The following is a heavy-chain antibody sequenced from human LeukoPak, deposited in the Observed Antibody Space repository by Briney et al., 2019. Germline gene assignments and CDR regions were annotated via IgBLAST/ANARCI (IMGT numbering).Heavy chain of an antibody. CDR3: AKGSYYYDTSGYFDS. V-gene: IGHV3-23*01. D-gene: IGHD3-22*01. Sequence: PGGSLRLSCAASGFTFSSYAMNWVRQAPGKGLEWVSVISGSGGSTNYTDSVKDRFTISRDNSKNTVYLQMHSLRADDTAVYYCAKGSYYYDTSGYFDSWGHGALVTVSS. CDR2: ISGSGGST. CDR1: GFTFSSYA. J-gene: IGHJ4*01.